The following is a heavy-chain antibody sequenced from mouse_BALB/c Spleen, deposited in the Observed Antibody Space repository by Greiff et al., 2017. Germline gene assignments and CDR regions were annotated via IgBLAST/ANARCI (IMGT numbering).Heavy chain of an antibody. D-gene: IGHD2-4*01. CDR3: ARRVGDYDWYFDV. J-gene: IGHJ1*01. Sequence: EVMLVESGGGLVKPGGSLKLSCAASGFTFSSYAMSWVRQTPEKRLEWVASISSGGSTYYPDSVKGRFTISRDNARNILYLQMSSLRSEDTAMYYCARRVGDYDWYFDVWGAGTTVTVSS. CDR2: ISSGGST. CDR1: GFTFSSYA. V-gene: IGHV5-6-5*01.